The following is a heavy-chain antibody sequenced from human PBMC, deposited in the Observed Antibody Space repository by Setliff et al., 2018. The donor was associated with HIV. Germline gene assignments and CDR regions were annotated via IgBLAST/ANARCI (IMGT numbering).Heavy chain of an antibody. CDR1: GYTFTSYP. D-gene: IGHD6-19*01. J-gene: IGHJ4*01. V-gene: IGHV1-46*01. Sequence: ASVKVSGKASGYTFTSYPMHWVRQAPGQGLEWMGVINTSGGSAGYAEKFRGRVTMTRDTSTNTVYMDLRNLRSEDTAVYYCARNQGDASGWYAGDYWGHGTLVTVSS. CDR3: ARNQGDASGWYAGDY. CDR2: INTSGGSA.